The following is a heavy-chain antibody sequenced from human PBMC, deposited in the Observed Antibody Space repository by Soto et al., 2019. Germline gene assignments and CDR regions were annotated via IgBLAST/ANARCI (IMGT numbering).Heavy chain of an antibody. J-gene: IGHJ5*01. CDR2: VNXXRXS. Sequence: ASGPLSFPCTVSGASISGVYCGDWLRQPPGKGLEXVSXVNXXRXSXXXPXXGRLGSIRVNSSNKQFSQKLSSVTDADTAVYFSAIGTYDTPGNRIDSWGQGTMVTVSS. CDR1: GASISGVYC. V-gene: IGHV4-30-4*01. D-gene: IGHD3-22*01. CDR3: AIGTYDTPGNRIDS.